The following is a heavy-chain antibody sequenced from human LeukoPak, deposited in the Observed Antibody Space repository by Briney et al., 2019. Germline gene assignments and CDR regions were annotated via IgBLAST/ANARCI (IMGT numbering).Heavy chain of an antibody. J-gene: IGHJ4*02. Sequence: SETLSLTCTVSGGSISRSSLYWGWIRQPPGRGLEWIGSIYGSGSTAYNPSLKSRVTISVDTSKNQFSLRLSSVTAADTAVYYCARQVPNYDSSGYYLDYWGQGTLVTVSS. D-gene: IGHD3-22*01. CDR3: ARQVPNYDSSGYYLDY. CDR2: IYGSGST. V-gene: IGHV4-39*01. CDR1: GGSISRSSLY.